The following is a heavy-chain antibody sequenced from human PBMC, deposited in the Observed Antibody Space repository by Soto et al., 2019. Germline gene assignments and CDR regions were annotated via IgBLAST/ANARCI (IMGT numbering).Heavy chain of an antibody. J-gene: IGHJ4*02. V-gene: IGHV4-34*01. CDR2: INHSGST. Sequence: SETLSLTCAVYGGSFSGYYWSWIRQPPGKGLEWIGEINHSGSTNYNPSLKSRVTISVDTSKNQFSLKLSSVTAADTAVYYCARGSRRYHDSSGYYYYFDYWGQGTLVTVSS. CDR1: GGSFSGYY. D-gene: IGHD3-22*01. CDR3: ARGSRRYHDSSGYYYYFDY.